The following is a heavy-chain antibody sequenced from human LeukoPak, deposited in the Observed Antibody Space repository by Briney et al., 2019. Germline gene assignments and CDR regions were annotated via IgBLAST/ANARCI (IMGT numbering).Heavy chain of an antibody. CDR3: ARDRELSDYYFYALDI. CDR1: GFTFDDYA. CDR2: INWNSDSI. D-gene: IGHD2/OR15-2a*01. V-gene: IGHV3-9*01. Sequence: PGRSLRLSCAVSGFTFDDYAMHWVRQVPGKGLEWVSGINWNSDSIGYADSVKGRFTISRDNAQNSLYLQMNSLRAEDTAVYYCARDRELSDYYFYALDIWGQGTMVTVSS. J-gene: IGHJ3*02.